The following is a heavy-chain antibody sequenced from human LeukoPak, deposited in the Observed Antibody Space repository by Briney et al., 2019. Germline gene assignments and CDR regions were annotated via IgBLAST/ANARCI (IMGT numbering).Heavy chain of an antibody. V-gene: IGHV1-69*04. CDR3: AKDQGLTAPPPYGLDV. CDR1: GGTFSSSA. D-gene: IGHD5-18*01. Sequence: SVKLSCKTSGGTFSSSAITWVRQPPAQGLEWMGRIIPVLNITTYAQKFQGRVTITADTSTSTVYMELSSLRSEETAVYYCAKDQGLTAPPPYGLDVWGQGTTVIVTS. J-gene: IGHJ6*02. CDR2: IIPVLNIT.